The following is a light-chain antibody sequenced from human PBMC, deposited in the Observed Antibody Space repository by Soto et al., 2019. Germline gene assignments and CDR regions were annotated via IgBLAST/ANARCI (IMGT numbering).Light chain of an antibody. CDR1: QSISLA. Sequence: EIVLTQSPATLSLSPGERATLSCRASQSISLAIASYQHKPGQAPRLLIFDASQRATGIPARFRGSGSGTDFTLSISSLEPEDFVVYYCQQRTDRPPWTFGQGTKVESK. CDR2: DAS. J-gene: IGKJ1*01. CDR3: QQRTDRPPWT. V-gene: IGKV3-11*01.